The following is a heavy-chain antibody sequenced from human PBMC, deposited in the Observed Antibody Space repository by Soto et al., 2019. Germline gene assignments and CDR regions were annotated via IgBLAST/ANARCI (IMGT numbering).Heavy chain of an antibody. CDR3: AGGEFFGDY. CDR2: ISDSAGST. CDR1: GFPFSSYG. V-gene: IGHV3-23*01. Sequence: EVQLLESGGGLIQPGGSLRLSCAASGFPFSSYGMNWVRQAPGKGLEWVSSISDSAGSTYYADSVKGRFTISRDNSKNTLYLQMNSLRVEDTALYYCAGGEFFGDYWGQGTLVTVSS. J-gene: IGHJ4*02. D-gene: IGHD3-16*01.